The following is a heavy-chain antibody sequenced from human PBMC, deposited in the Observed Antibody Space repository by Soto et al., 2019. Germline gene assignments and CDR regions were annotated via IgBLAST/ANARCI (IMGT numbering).Heavy chain of an antibody. CDR1: GDSVSSDNYY. D-gene: IGHD5-18*01. CDR2: IYSSGST. V-gene: IGHV4-61*01. J-gene: IGHJ4*02. CDR3: ARDIRGYSRAFDY. Sequence: QVQLQESGPGLVKPSETLSLTCTVSGDSVSSDNYYWTWIRQPPGKGLEWIGYIYSSGSTNYNPSLKSRVSISVDTSRNQSPLKLTSVTAADTAVYYCARDIRGYSRAFDYWGQGTLVTVSS.